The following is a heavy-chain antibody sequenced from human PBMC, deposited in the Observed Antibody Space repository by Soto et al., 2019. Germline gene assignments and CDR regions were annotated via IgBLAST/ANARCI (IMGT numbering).Heavy chain of an antibody. CDR2: ISGDSGSS. J-gene: IGHJ3*01. Sequence: SLRLSCAASGFTFEAYSLHWVRQLPGKGLEWVAGISGDSGSSGYADSVRGRFTVSRDNAKNSLFLQMSSLSPEDTALYYCTKRRSARPGFDAFDLCGQRTMVTVSS. CDR1: GFTFEAYS. CDR3: TKRRSARPGFDAFDL. V-gene: IGHV3-9*01.